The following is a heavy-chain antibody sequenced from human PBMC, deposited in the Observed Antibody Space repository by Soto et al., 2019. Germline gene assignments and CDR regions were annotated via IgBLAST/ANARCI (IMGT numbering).Heavy chain of an antibody. D-gene: IGHD2-2*01. Sequence: GSLRLSCTGSGFTFGDYAMSWSHQAPGKGLEWVGVIRSKAYGGTTESAASVKGRFTISRDDSRSIAYLQMNSLQSEDTGVYYCTRYTSTSRYSYFGMDVWGHGTTVTVSS. J-gene: IGHJ6*02. CDR1: GFTFGDYA. V-gene: IGHV3-49*03. CDR2: IRSKAYGGTT. CDR3: TRYTSTSRYSYFGMDV.